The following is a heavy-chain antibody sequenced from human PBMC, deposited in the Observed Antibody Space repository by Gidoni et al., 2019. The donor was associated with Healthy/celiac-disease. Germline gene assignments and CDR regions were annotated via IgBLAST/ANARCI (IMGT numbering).Heavy chain of an antibody. CDR2: ISAYNGNT. J-gene: IGHJ3*02. Sequence: QVQLVQSGAEVKKPGASVKVSCKASGYTFTSYGISWVRQAPGQGLEWMGWISAYNGNTNYAQKLQGRVTMTTDTSTSTAYMELRSLRSDDTAVYYCASYKPPWATAGRAVADTDEGAHAFDIWGQGTMVTVSS. V-gene: IGHV1-18*01. CDR3: ASYKPPWATAGRAVADTDEGAHAFDI. D-gene: IGHD6-19*01. CDR1: GYTFTSYG.